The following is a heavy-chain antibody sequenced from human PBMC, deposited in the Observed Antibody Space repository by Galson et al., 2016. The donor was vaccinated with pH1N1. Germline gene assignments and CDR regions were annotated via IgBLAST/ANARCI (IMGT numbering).Heavy chain of an antibody. Sequence: SLRLSCAASGFNFGNYAMAWVRQPPGKGLEWVSGITGSGGRTDYGVSVKGRFIVSRDNSKNTLFLQLNSLRVDDTAVYYCVKEPFSTVLYGFDDWGQGTLLTVSS. J-gene: IGHJ3*01. V-gene: IGHV3-23*01. CDR3: VKEPFSTVLYGFDD. CDR2: ITGSGGRT. CDR1: GFNFGNYA. D-gene: IGHD5/OR15-5a*01.